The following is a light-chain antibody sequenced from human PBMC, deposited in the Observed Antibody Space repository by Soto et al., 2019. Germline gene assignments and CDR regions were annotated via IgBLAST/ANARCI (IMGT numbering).Light chain of an antibody. CDR3: QVWDSSTFV. J-gene: IGLJ1*01. CDR1: KLGNKY. V-gene: IGLV3-1*01. CDR2: QDT. Sequence: SYELTQPPSVSVSPGQTASITCSGNKLGNKYVCWYQQKPGQSPVLVVYQDTKRPSGIPERFSGSNSGNTATLTISGTQAMDEADYYCQVWDSSTFVFGTGTKLTVL.